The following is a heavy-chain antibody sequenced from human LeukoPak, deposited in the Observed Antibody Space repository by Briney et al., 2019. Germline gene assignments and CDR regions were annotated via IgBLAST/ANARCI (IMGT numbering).Heavy chain of an antibody. V-gene: IGHV1-18*01. J-gene: IGHJ4*02. Sequence: ASVKVSCMASGYSFTNYGISWVRQAPGQGLEWMGWISAYNGNTHYAQKLQGRVTMTTDTSTSTAYMELRSLRSDDTAVYYCARDARYCSAGSCYSWDRAFFDREDYWGQGTLVTVSS. CDR2: ISAYNGNT. CDR3: ARDARYCSAGSCYSWDRAFFDREDY. D-gene: IGHD2-15*01. CDR1: GYSFTNYG.